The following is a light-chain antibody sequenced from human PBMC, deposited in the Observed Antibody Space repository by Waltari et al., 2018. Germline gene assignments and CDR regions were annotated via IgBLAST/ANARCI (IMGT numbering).Light chain of an antibody. V-gene: IGKV1-12*01. J-gene: IGKJ4*01. CDR3: QQTRTYPLT. Sequence: IQMTQSPSSLSASVGETVTISCRASQAVSTWLAWYQQRPGKAPKVLIYLSSSLQTGVPYRFAGSGSGTEFTLTISSLQPEDAATYFCQQTRTYPLTFGGGTKVEIK. CDR2: LSS. CDR1: QAVSTW.